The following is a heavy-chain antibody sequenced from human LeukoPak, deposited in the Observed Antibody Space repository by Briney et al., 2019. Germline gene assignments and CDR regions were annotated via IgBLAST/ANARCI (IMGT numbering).Heavy chain of an antibody. D-gene: IGHD6-13*01. Sequence: SETLSLTCTVSGGSISSYYWSWIRQPAGKGLEWIGRIYTSGSTNYNPSLKSRVTMSVDTSKNQFSLKPSSVTAADTAVYYCATSGYSSSCPDYWGQGTLVTVSS. CDR1: GGSISSYY. CDR2: IYTSGST. V-gene: IGHV4-4*07. J-gene: IGHJ4*02. CDR3: ATSGYSSSCPDY.